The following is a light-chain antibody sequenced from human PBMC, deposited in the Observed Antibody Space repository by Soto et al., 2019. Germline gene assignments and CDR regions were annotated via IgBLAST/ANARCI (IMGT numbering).Light chain of an antibody. Sequence: EIVLTQSPGTLSLSPGERPTLSCRASQSVSGSFLAWYQQKPGQAPRLLIYGASSRATGIPDRFSGSGSGTDFTLTISRLEPEDFAVYYCQQYDNSPLTFGGGTKVEIK. V-gene: IGKV3-20*01. CDR2: GAS. CDR3: QQYDNSPLT. CDR1: QSVSGSF. J-gene: IGKJ4*01.